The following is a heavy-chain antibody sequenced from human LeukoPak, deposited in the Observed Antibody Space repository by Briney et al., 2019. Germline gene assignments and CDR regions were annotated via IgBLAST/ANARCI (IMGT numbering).Heavy chain of an antibody. CDR3: TKDRFDYDSSGYPYDV. V-gene: IGHV3-21*01. CDR2: ISDSSTDV. Sequence: GGSLRLSCAASGFTFTSFSMNWVRQAPGKGLEWVSSISDSSTDVYYADSVKGRFTNSRDNAKNSLYLQMNSLRAEDTTVYYCTKDRFDYDSSGYPYDVWGQGTMVTVSS. D-gene: IGHD3-22*01. J-gene: IGHJ3*01. CDR1: GFTFTSFS.